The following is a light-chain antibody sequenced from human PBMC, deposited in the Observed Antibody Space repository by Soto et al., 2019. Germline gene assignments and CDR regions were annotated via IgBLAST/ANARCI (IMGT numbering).Light chain of an antibody. J-gene: IGKJ2*01. CDR3: QQYDTSPFT. V-gene: IGKV3-20*01. Sequence: EIVLTQSPGSLSFSPGERATLSCRASHNISSKYLAWYQQRPGQAPTLLVSGASSRATDVPDRFSGSGSGTDFTLTINRLEPEDSAGYFCQQYDTSPFTFGQGTKVDIK. CDR1: HNISSKY. CDR2: GAS.